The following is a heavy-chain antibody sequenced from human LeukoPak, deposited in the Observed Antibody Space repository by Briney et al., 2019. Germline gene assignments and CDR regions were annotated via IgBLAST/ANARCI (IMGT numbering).Heavy chain of an antibody. CDR1: GGSMNSGDYS. CDR3: ARDRFLERDYFDY. Sequence: SETLSLTCAVSGGSMNSGDYSWSWIRQPPGKGLEWIGHMYYSGSTYYNPSLKSRISISVDTSKNQFSLKLSSMTAADTAVYYCARDRFLERDYFDYWGQGILVVVSS. CDR2: MYYSGST. J-gene: IGHJ4*02. D-gene: IGHD3-3*01. V-gene: IGHV4-30-4*07.